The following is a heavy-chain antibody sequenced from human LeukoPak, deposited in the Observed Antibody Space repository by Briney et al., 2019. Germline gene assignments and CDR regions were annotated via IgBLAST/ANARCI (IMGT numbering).Heavy chain of an antibody. J-gene: IGHJ4*02. CDR1: GFTFSTYA. V-gene: IGHV3-30-3*01. Sequence: GGSLRLSCAASGFTFSTYAMHWVRQAPGKGLEWVAVTSSDGTVKYYPDSVKGRFTISRDNSKNTLYLQVNSLRPEDTGVYYCARERNGVFDYWGQGTLVTVSS. CDR3: ARERNGVFDY. D-gene: IGHD2-8*01. CDR2: TSSDGTVK.